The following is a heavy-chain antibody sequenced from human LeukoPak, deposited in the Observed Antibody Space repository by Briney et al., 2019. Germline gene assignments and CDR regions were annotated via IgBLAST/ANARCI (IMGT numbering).Heavy chain of an antibody. Sequence: ASVKVSCRASGYTFSCYGISWVRQAPGQGLEWMGWINVYNGNTNYAQKLQGRVTISTDTPTSTAYMELRSLRSDDTAVYFCARADSNDFWSGYSYFDYWGQGTLVTVSS. CDR1: GYTFSCYG. J-gene: IGHJ4*02. D-gene: IGHD3-3*01. CDR2: INVYNGNT. V-gene: IGHV1-18*01. CDR3: ARADSNDFWSGYSYFDY.